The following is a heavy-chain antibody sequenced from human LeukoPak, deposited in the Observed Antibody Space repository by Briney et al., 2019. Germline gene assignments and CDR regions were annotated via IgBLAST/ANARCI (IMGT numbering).Heavy chain of an antibody. V-gene: IGHV1-2*02. CDR3: ASSSELPYRGFDP. CDR1: GYTFTGYD. Sequence: SVKVSCKASGYTFTGYDMHWVRQAPGQGLEWMGWINPNSGGTSYAKKFQGRVTITRDTSISTAYMELSRLRSDDTAVYYCASSSELPYRGFDPWGQGTLVTVSS. D-gene: IGHD1-26*01. J-gene: IGHJ5*02. CDR2: INPNSGGT.